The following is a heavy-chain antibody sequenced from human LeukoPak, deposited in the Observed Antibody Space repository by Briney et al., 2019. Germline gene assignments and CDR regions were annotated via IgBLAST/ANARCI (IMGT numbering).Heavy chain of an antibody. Sequence: SQTLSLTCAASGGSISSGGYSWSWIRQPPGKGLEWIGYIYHSGSTYYNPSLKSRVTISVDRSKNQFSLKLSSVTAADTAVYYCARELADAFDIWGQGTMVTVSS. V-gene: IGHV4-30-2*01. CDR3: ARELADAFDI. J-gene: IGHJ3*02. D-gene: IGHD1-1*01. CDR2: IYHSGST. CDR1: GGSISSGGYS.